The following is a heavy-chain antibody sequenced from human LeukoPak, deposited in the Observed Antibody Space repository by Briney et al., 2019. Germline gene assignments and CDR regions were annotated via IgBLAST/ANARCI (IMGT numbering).Heavy chain of an antibody. J-gene: IGHJ4*02. CDR2: IYPGDSDT. CDR3: ARHSNWVAQGRVVDY. CDR1: GYSFTSYW. Sequence: GESLKISCKGSGYSFTSYWIGWVRQMPGKGLEWMGIIYPGDSDTRYSPSFQGQVTISADKSISTAHLQWSSLKASDTAMYYCARHSNWVAQGRVVDYWGQGTLVTVSS. D-gene: IGHD5-12*01. V-gene: IGHV5-51*01.